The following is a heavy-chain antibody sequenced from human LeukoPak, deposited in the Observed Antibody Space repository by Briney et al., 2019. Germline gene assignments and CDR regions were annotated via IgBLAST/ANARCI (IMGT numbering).Heavy chain of an antibody. J-gene: IGHJ6*02. CDR2: IYYSGST. CDR3: ARHGYYYDSSGYYWPYYYYGMDV. Sequence: SETLSLTCTVSGGSISSYYWSWIRQPPGKGLEWIGYIYYSGSTTYNPSLKSRITISVDTSKKQFSLKLSSVTAADTAVYYCARHGYYYDSSGYYWPYYYYGMDVWGQGTTVTVSS. CDR1: GGSISSYY. D-gene: IGHD3-22*01. V-gene: IGHV4-59*08.